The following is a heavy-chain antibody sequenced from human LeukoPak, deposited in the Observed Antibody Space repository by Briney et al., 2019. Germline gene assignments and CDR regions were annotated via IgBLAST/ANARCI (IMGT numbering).Heavy chain of an antibody. CDR1: GGSISSGGYS. V-gene: IGHV4-30-2*01. Sequence: PSETLSLTCAVSGGSISSGGYSWSWIRQPPGKGLEWIGYIYHSGSTYYNPSLKSRVTISVDRSKNQFPLKLSSVTAADTAVYYCAREQRDWGQGTLVTVSS. CDR3: AREQRD. J-gene: IGHJ4*02. CDR2: IYHSGST.